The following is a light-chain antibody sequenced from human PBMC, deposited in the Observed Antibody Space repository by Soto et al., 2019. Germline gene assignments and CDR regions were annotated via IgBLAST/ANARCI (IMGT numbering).Light chain of an antibody. J-gene: IGKJ1*01. CDR2: GAS. V-gene: IGKV3-15*01. CDR1: QSVSSN. CDR3: QQYNNWPPGVT. Sequence: EIVMTQSPATLSVSPGERATLSCRASQSVSSNLAWYQQKPGQAPRLLIYGASTRATGIPARFSGSGSGTECTLTISSLQSEDFAVYYCQQYNNWPPGVTFGQGAKVEIK.